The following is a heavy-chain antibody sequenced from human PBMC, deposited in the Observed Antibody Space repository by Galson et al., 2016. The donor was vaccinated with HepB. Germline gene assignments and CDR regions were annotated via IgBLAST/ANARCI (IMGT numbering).Heavy chain of an antibody. D-gene: IGHD2-2*01. CDR2: IDPSDSYT. V-gene: IGHV5-10-1*01. CDR1: GYSFTSYW. Sequence: QSGAEVKKPGESLKISCEGSGYSFTSYWISWVRQMPGKGLEWMGRIDPSDSYTSYSPSFQGHVTISADKSIGTAYLQWSSLKASDTAMYYCARHLSDCSSSNFYGPFFGYWGQGTLVTVSS. J-gene: IGHJ4*02. CDR3: ARHLSDCSSSNFYGPFFGY.